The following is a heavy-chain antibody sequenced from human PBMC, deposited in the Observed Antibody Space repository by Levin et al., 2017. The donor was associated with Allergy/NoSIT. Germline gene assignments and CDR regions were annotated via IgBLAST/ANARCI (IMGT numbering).Heavy chain of an antibody. CDR2: IYYSGST. V-gene: IGHV4-59*01. CDR3: ARGGDYEDV. J-gene: IGHJ4*02. D-gene: IGHD4-17*01. Sequence: SQTLSLTCTVSGGSISSYYWSWIRQPPGKGLEWLGYIYYSGSTNYNPSLKSRVTISVDTSKNQFSLKLSSVTAADTAVYYCARGGDYEDVWGQGTLVTVSA. CDR1: GGSISSYY.